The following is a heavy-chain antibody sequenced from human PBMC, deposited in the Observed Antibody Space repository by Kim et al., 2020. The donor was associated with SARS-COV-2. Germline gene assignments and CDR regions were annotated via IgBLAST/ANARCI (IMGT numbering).Heavy chain of an antibody. J-gene: IGHJ3*02. CDR2: ISSSSSYI. CDR1: GFTFSSYS. Sequence: GGSLRLSCAASGFTFSSYSMNWVRQAPGKGLEWVSSISSSSSYIYYADSVKGRFTISRDNAKNSLYLQMNSLRAEDTAVYYCARQGRYFDWFDPIAVAAYDDAFDIWGQGTMVTVSS. CDR3: ARQGRYFDWFDPIAVAAYDDAFDI. V-gene: IGHV3-21*01. D-gene: IGHD3-9*01.